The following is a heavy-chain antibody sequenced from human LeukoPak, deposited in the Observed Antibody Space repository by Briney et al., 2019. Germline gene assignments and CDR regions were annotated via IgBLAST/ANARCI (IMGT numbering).Heavy chain of an antibody. V-gene: IGHV3-7*04. CDR1: GFTFGSYW. CDR3: ARAGTAAFFDY. Sequence: GGSLRLSCAAAPGFTFGSYWMSWVRQAPGKGLEWVANIKEDGSEKYFVDSVKGRFTISGDNAKNSLYLQMNSLRVEDTAVYYCARAGTAAFFDYWGQGTPVTVSS. D-gene: IGHD1-1*01. J-gene: IGHJ4*02. CDR2: IKEDGSEK.